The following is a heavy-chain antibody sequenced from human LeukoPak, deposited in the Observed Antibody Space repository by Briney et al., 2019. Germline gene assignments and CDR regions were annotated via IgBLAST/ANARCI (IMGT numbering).Heavy chain of an antibody. CDR3: ARATGYVMEDYFDY. D-gene: IGHD6-13*01. J-gene: IGHJ4*02. CDR2: INHSGST. CDR1: AGSFSGYY. V-gene: IGHV4-34*01. Sequence: KPSETLSLTCAVYAGSFSGYYWSWIRQPPGKGLEWIGEINHSGSTNYNPSLKSRVTISVDTSKNQFSLRLSSVTAADTAVYYCARATGYVMEDYFDYWGQGTLVTVSS.